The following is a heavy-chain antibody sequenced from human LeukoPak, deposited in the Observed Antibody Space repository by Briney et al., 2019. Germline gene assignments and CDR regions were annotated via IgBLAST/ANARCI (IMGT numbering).Heavy chain of an antibody. CDR2: IYPGDSDI. CDR3: ARHNSGDYGLDI. CDR1: GYIFTSYW. J-gene: IGHJ5*02. V-gene: IGHV5-51*01. Sequence: GESLQISCQGPGYIFTSYWIGWVRPLPGKGLEWMGIIYPGDSDIRYSPSFQGQVTISADKSISTAYLQWSSLKASETAMYYCARHNSGDYGLDIWGQGTLVTVSS. D-gene: IGHD4-17*01.